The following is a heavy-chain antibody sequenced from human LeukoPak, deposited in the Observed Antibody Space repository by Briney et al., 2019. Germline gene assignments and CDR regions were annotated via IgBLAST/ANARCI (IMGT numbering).Heavy chain of an antibody. CDR1: GYTSTGYY. Sequence: ASVKVSCKASGYTSTGYYMHWVRQAPGQGLEWMGWINPNSGGTNYAQKFQGRVTMTRDTSISTAYMELSTLRSDDTAVYYCARDLGTYYYDFDYWGQGTLVTVSS. CDR3: ARDLGTYYYDFDY. V-gene: IGHV1-2*02. D-gene: IGHD3-10*01. CDR2: INPNSGGT. J-gene: IGHJ4*02.